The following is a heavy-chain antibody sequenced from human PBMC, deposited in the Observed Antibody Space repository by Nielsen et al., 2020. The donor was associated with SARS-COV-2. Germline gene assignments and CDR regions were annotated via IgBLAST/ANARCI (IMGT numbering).Heavy chain of an antibody. Sequence: SGLTLVKPTQTLTLTCTFSGFSLSTRGMCVSWIRQPPGKALEWLARIDWDDDKYYSTSLKTRLTISKDTSKNQVVLTMTNMDPVDTATYYCARIVLTSSGYYVSRFDPWGQGTLVTVSS. CDR3: ARIVLTSSGYYVSRFDP. J-gene: IGHJ5*02. V-gene: IGHV2-70*11. CDR1: GFSLSTRGMC. CDR2: IDWDDDK. D-gene: IGHD6-19*01.